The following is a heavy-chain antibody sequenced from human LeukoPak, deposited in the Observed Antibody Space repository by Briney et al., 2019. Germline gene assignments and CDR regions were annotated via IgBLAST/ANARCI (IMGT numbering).Heavy chain of an antibody. CDR3: ARSRRGPALIPYRSGSYWYYFDY. J-gene: IGHJ4*02. V-gene: IGHV4-59*01. CDR1: GGSISSYY. D-gene: IGHD3-10*01. Sequence: PSETLSLTCTVSGGSISSYYWSWIRQPPGKGLEWIGYIYYSGSTNYNPSLKSRVTISVDTSKNQFSLKLSSVTAADTAVYYCARSRRGPALIPYRSGSYWYYFDYWGQGTLATVSS. CDR2: IYYSGST.